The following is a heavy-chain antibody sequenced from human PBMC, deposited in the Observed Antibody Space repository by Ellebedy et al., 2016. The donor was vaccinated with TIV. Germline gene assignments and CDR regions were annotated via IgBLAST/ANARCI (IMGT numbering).Heavy chain of an antibody. Sequence: PGGSLRLSCAASGFTFRSEWMSWVRQAPGKGLEWVANIKEDGSEKDYVDLVKGRFTISRDNAKNSLYLQMNSLKAEDTAVYYCARVQLVWFESDCWGQGTLVTVSS. J-gene: IGHJ4*02. V-gene: IGHV3-7*01. D-gene: IGHD3-10*01. CDR3: ARVQLVWFESDC. CDR1: GFTFRSEW. CDR2: IKEDGSEK.